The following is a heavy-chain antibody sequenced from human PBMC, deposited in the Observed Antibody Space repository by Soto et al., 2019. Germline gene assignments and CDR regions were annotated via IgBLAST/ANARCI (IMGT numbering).Heavy chain of an antibody. CDR3: ERGRIIVAGGFDP. D-gene: IGHD6-19*01. V-gene: IGHV1-8*01. J-gene: IGHJ5*02. CDR2: MNPSTGNT. Sequence: QVQLVHSGAEVKKPGASVKVSCKASGYTFTSYDIIWVRQATGQGLEWMGWMNPSTGNTDSAEKFQGRLTMTRNTSISTVYMDLSSPSFEDTAVYYCERGRIIVAGGFDPWGQGTLVTVSS. CDR1: GYTFTSYD.